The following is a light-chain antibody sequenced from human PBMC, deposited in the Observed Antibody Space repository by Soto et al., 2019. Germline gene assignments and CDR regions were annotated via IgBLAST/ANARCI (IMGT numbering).Light chain of an antibody. J-gene: IGKJ5*01. Sequence: ETVMTQSPATLSVSPGERATLSCRASQSVSSSLAWYQQKPGQAPRLLIYGASSRATGIPDRFSGSGSGTDFTLTISRLEPEDFAVYYCQQYGSSPPVTFGQGTRLEIK. CDR2: GAS. V-gene: IGKV3-20*01. CDR1: QSVSSS. CDR3: QQYGSSPPVT.